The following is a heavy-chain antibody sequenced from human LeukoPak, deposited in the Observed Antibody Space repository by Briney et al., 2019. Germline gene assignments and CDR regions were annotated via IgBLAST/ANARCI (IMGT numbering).Heavy chain of an antibody. CDR1: GFTVSSNY. J-gene: IGHJ4*02. CDR2: IYSGGST. D-gene: IGHD1-26*01. V-gene: IGHV3-53*01. Sequence: PGGSLRLSCAASGFTVSSNYMSWVRQAPGKGLEWVSVIYSGGSTYYADSVKGRFTISRDNSKNTLYLQMNSLRAEDTAVYYCAGDLGGWELRDDYWGQGTLVTVSS. CDR3: AGDLGGWELRDDY.